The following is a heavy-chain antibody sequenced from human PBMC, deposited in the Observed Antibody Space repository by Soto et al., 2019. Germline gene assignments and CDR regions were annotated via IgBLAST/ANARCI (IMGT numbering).Heavy chain of an antibody. J-gene: IGHJ5*02. Sequence: GASVKASCKASGGTVSSYAISWVRQAPGQGLEWMGGIIPIFGTPNYAQKFQGRVTITADESTSTAYMELSSLRSEDTAVYYCAREGYYDFWSGKKNWFDPWGQGTLVTVSS. CDR1: GGTVSSYA. CDR2: IIPIFGTP. CDR3: AREGYYDFWSGKKNWFDP. D-gene: IGHD3-3*01. V-gene: IGHV1-69*13.